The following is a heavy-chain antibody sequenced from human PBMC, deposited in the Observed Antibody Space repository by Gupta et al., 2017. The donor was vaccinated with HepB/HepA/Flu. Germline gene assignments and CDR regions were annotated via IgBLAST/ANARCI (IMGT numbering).Heavy chain of an antibody. J-gene: IGHJ4*02. CDR3: ARDSRY. V-gene: IGHV3-21*01. CDR1: GSTFSSYI. Sequence: EVQLVESGGGLVMPGGPLTRSCAASGSTFSSYIMQWVSQAPGKGLEWVSAISGSSRDIYYADSVKGRFTTSRGNAKNSLYLQMNRLRAEDTAFYYCARDSRYWGQGTLVTVSS. CDR2: ISGSSRDI.